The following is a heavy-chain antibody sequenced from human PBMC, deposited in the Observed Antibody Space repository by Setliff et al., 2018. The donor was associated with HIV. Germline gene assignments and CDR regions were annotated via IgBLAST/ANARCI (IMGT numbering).Heavy chain of an antibody. CDR3: TRHSTDPWSLLDY. J-gene: IGHJ4*02. D-gene: IGHD4-4*01. CDR1: GFTFSDHY. V-gene: IGHV3-49*04. CDR2: IRSKAYGATT. Sequence: PGGSLRLSCAASGFTFSDHYMDWVRQAPGKGLEWVGSIRSKAYGATTQYAASVKGRFTISRDDSKSIAFLQVSSLKTEDTAVYYCTRHSTDPWSLLDYWGQGTLVTVSS.